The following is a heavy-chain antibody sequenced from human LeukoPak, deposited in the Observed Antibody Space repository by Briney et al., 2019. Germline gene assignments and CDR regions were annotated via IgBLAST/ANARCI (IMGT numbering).Heavy chain of an antibody. CDR3: ARAGGIPTSPLDLDY. CDR1: GGSFSGYY. J-gene: IGHJ4*02. CDR2: INHSGST. Sequence: SETLSLTCAVYGGSFSGYYWSWSRQPPGKGLEWIGEINHSGSTNYNPSLKSRVTISVDTSKNQFSLKLSSVTAADTAMYYCARAGGIPTSPLDLDYWGQGTLVTVSS. D-gene: IGHD2-2*01. V-gene: IGHV4-34*01.